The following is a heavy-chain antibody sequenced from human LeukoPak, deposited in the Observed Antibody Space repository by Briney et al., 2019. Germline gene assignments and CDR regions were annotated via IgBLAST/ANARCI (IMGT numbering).Heavy chain of an antibody. CDR3: ARTPQQLVLGYYYYYMDV. V-gene: IGHV4-4*07. J-gene: IGHJ6*03. Sequence: SETLSLTCTVSGGSISSYYWSWIRQPAGKGLEWIGRIYASGSTDYNPSLKSRVTISVDTSKNQFSLKLSSVTAADTAVYYCARTPQQLVLGYYYYYMDVWGKGTTVTISS. D-gene: IGHD6-13*01. CDR1: GGSISSYY. CDR2: IYASGST.